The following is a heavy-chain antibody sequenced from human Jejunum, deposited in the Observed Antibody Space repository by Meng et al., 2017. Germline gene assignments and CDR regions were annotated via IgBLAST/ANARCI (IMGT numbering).Heavy chain of an antibody. CDR2: IFYSGTT. D-gene: IGHD6-13*01. J-gene: IGHJ5*02. Sequence: RLKLRESGPGLVKPSEPPSITCAVSGGSISTAGYYWGWIRQSPGKGLEWIGSIFYSGTTYYNPSLKSRVTISIDTSKNQFSLKMNSVTAADTAVYYCARDTAGFGPWGQGTLVTVSS. CDR1: GGSISTAGYY. CDR3: ARDTAGFGP. V-gene: IGHV4-39*06.